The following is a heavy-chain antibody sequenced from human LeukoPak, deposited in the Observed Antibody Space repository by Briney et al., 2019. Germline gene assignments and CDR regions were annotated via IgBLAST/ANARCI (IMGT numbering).Heavy chain of an antibody. CDR1: GDSVSSNGAA. Sequence: SQTLSLTCAISGDSVSSNGAAWNWIRHSPSRGLEWLGRTYYRSKWYNGYALSVKSRITIRPDTSKNQFSLQLNSVTPEDTAVYYCARNFDGYLEYWGQGTLVTVFS. CDR2: TYYRSKWYN. CDR3: ARNFDGYLEY. J-gene: IGHJ4*02. V-gene: IGHV6-1*01.